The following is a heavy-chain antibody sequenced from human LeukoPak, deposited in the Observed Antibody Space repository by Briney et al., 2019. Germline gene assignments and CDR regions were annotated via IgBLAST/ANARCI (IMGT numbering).Heavy chain of an antibody. V-gene: IGHV1-2*02. CDR1: GYIFTGCY. D-gene: IGHD3-3*01. CDR2: INPNSGGT. J-gene: IGHJ4*02. CDR3: ARTASITIFGVPFPGY. Sequence: ASVKVSCKASGYIFTGCYMHWVGQAPGQGLEWMGWINPNSGGTNYAKKFQCRVNMTRDTSISTAYMKLSRLRSDDTAVYYCARTASITIFGVPFPGYWGQGTLVTVSS.